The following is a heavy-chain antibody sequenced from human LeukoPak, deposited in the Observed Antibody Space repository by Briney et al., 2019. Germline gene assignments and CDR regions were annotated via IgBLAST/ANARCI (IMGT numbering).Heavy chain of an antibody. CDR3: ARRSMVTTPYYYYGMDV. D-gene: IGHD4-17*01. J-gene: IGHJ6*04. CDR1: GFTFSSYG. V-gene: IGHV3-33*01. CDR2: IWYDGSNK. Sequence: GRSLRLSCAAFGFTFSSYGMHWVRQAPGKGLEWVAVIWYDGSNKYYADSVKGRFTIPRDNSKNTLYLQMNSLRAEDTAVYYCARRSMVTTPYYYYGMDVWGKGTTVTVSS.